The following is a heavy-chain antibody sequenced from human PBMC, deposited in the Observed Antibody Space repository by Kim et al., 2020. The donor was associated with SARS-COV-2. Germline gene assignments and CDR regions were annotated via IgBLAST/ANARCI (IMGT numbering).Heavy chain of an antibody. CDR3: ARERTLYSSSLSYFDY. V-gene: IGHV3-53*01. J-gene: IGHJ4*02. CDR2: IYSGGST. D-gene: IGHD6-13*01. Sequence: GGSLRLSCAASGFTVSSNYMSWVRQAPGKGLEWVSVIYSGGSTYYADSVKGRFTISRDNSKNTLYLQMNSLRAEDTAVYYCARERTLYSSSLSYFDYWGQGTLVTVSS. CDR1: GFTVSSNY.